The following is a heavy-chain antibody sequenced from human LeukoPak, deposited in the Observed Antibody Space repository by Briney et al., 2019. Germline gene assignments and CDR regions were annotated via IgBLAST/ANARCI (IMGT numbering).Heavy chain of an antibody. V-gene: IGHV4-59*01. CDR3: ARRDSSGYGADY. J-gene: IGHJ4*02. CDR1: GGSISSYY. CDR2: IYYSGST. Sequence: SETLSLTSTVSGGSISSYYWSWIRQPPGKGLEWIGYIYYSGSTNYNPSLKSRVTISVDTSKNQFSLKLSSVTAADTAVYYCARRDSSGYGADYWGQGTLVTVSS. D-gene: IGHD3-22*01.